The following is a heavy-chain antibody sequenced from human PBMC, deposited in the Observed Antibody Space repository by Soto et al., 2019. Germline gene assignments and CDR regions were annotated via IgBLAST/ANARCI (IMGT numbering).Heavy chain of an antibody. CDR3: AHDTSGWRWLPDV. V-gene: IGHV2-5*01. CDR2: IYWNDDK. J-gene: IGHJ6*02. Sequence: SGPTLVNPTQTLTLTCSFSGFSLSTSGVGVGWIRQPPGKAPEWLGIIYWNDDKRYSPSLKTRVTITKDTSRNQVVLIMTSVGADDTATYYCAHDTSGWRWLPDVWGQGTTVTV. D-gene: IGHD2-21*01. CDR1: GFSLSTSGVG.